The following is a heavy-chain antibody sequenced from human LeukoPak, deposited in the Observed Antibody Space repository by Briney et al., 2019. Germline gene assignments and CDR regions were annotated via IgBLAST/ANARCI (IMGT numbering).Heavy chain of an antibody. D-gene: IGHD3-10*01. CDR1: GYTFTSYA. V-gene: IGHV7-4-1*02. J-gene: IGHJ4*02. Sequence: GASVKVSCTASGYTFTSYAMNWVRQAPGQGLEWMGWINTNTGNPTYAQGFTGRFVFSLDTSVSTAYLQISSLKAEDTAVYYCATFFHSQYYYGSESYYNDFDYWGQGTLVTVSS. CDR3: ATFFHSQYYYGSESYYNDFDY. CDR2: INTNTGNP.